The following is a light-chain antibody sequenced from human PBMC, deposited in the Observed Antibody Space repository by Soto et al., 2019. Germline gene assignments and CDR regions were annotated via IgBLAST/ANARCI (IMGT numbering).Light chain of an antibody. V-gene: IGLV1-44*01. Sequence: QPVLTQPPSASGTPGQRVTISCSGSSSNIGSYTVNWYQQLPGMAPKLLIYSNNQRPSGVPDRFSGSKSGTSASLAISGLQSEDEADYYCAAWDDSLNGVVFGGGTKVTVL. CDR1: SSNIGSYT. J-gene: IGLJ2*01. CDR3: AAWDDSLNGVV. CDR2: SNN.